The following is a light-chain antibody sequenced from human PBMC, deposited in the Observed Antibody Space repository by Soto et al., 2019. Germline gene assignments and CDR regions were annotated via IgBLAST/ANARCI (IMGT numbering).Light chain of an antibody. Sequence: QSALTQPASVSGSPRQAITISCTGTSSDVGGYNYVTWYQHHPREAPILIIYDVSNRPSGVSNRFSGSKSVNTACLTLCGLQADDEADYYCSSYTSSSSLYVFGTGTKLPVL. CDR3: SSYTSSSSLYV. CDR1: SSDVGGYNY. CDR2: DVS. J-gene: IGLJ1*01. V-gene: IGLV2-14*03.